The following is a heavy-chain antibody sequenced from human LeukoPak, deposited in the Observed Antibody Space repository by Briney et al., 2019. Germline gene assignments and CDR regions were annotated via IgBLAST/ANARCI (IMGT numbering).Heavy chain of an antibody. CDR1: GGSISSHY. D-gene: IGHD3-10*01. J-gene: IGHJ6*04. V-gene: IGHV4-59*11. CDR2: IYYSGST. CDR3: ARGGPPELLWFGETYYYGMDV. Sequence: PSETLSLTCTVSGGSISSHYWSWIRQPPGKGLEWIGYIYYSGSTNYNPSLKSRVTISVDTSKNQFSLKLSSVTAADTAVYYCARGGPPELLWFGETYYYGMDVWGKGTTVTVSS.